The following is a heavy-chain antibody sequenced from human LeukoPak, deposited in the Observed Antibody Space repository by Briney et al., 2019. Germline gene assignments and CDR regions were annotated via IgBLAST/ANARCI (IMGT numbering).Heavy chain of an antibody. J-gene: IGHJ2*01. V-gene: IGHV3-23*01. CDR2: ITGSGVNT. CDR1: GGTFSSYA. Sequence: SCKASGGTFSSYAISWVRQAPGKGLEWVSVITGSGVNTYYADSVKGRFTIPRDNSNNTVYLKMNSLRADDTAVYYCAKDLMAVAGTSLGYFDLWGRGALVTVSS. D-gene: IGHD6-19*01. CDR3: AKDLMAVAGTSLGYFDL.